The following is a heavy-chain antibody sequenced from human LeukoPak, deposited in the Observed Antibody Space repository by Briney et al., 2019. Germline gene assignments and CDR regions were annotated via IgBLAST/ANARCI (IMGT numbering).Heavy chain of an antibody. CDR2: IYTSGST. V-gene: IGHV4-4*07. Sequence: VKPSETLSLTCTVSGGSISSYYWSWIRQPAGKGLEWIGRIYTSGSTNYNPPLKSRVTISVDTSKNQFSLKLSSVTAADTAVYYCARADQNCGGDCYYFDYWGQGTLVTVSS. J-gene: IGHJ4*02. D-gene: IGHD2-21*02. CDR3: ARADQNCGGDCYYFDY. CDR1: GGSISSYY.